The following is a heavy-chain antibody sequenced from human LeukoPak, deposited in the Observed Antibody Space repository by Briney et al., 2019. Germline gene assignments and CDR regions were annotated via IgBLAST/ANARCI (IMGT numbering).Heavy chain of an antibody. Sequence: PSETLSLTCTVSGGSISSYYWSWIRQPPGKRLEWIGYIYYSGSTNYNPSLKSRVTMSDDTSKNQFSLRLSSVTAADTAVYYCARDKRGDGYGDFDYWGQGTLVTVSS. CDR2: IYYSGST. J-gene: IGHJ4*02. CDR3: ARDKRGDGYGDFDY. D-gene: IGHD5-24*01. V-gene: IGHV4-59*01. CDR1: GGSISSYY.